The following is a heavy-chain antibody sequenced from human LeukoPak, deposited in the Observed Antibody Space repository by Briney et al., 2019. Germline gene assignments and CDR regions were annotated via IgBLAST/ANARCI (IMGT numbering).Heavy chain of an antibody. CDR1: GYTFTSYG. D-gene: IGHD3-22*01. Sequence: ASVKVSCKASGYTFTSYGINWVRQAPGQGLEWMGWISAYNGHTNYAQKLQGRVTMTTDISTSTAHMELRSLRSDDTAVYFCARDSSGFPRDASDYWGQGTLVTVSS. J-gene: IGHJ4*02. CDR3: ARDSSGFPRDASDY. V-gene: IGHV1-18*01. CDR2: ISAYNGHT.